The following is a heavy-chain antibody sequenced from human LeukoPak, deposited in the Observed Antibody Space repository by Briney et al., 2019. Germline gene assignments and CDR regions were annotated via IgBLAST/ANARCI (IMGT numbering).Heavy chain of an antibody. D-gene: IGHD3-22*01. CDR2: INWDGGRT. V-gene: IGHV3-43*01. CDR3: AKEDDTSAYYNTPLGH. J-gene: IGHJ4*02. Sequence: PGGSLRLSCAASGFTFDDYTMHWVRQAPGKGLEWVSLINWDGGRTYHADSVKGRFTISRDNSKNSLYLQMNSLTTEDTALYYCAKEDDTSAYYNTPLGHWGQGTLVTVSS. CDR1: GFTFDDYT.